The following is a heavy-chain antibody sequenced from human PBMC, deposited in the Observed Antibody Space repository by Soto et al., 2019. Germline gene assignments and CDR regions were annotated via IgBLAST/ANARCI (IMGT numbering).Heavy chain of an antibody. CDR3: ATSQKGYNWNYFDH. CDR2: VFYTGFT. V-gene: IGHV4-39*01. J-gene: IGHJ4*02. CDR1: GASISGSYYY. Sequence: SETLSLTCAVSGASISGSYYYWAWLRQSPGKGPEWIGSVFYTGFTSYNPSLESRVSVSVDTSKSQFPLKLSAVTAADTAVYYCATSQKGYNWNYFDHWGQGALVTVSS. D-gene: IGHD1-20*01.